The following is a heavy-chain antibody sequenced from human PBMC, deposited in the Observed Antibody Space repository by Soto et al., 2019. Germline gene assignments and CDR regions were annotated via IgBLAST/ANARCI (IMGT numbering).Heavy chain of an antibody. CDR3: ATRSGGGGAFDF. V-gene: IGHV3-48*03. CDR2: IHSSATTM. CDR1: GLTFSRYE. Sequence: LRLSCAASGLTFSRYEMNWVRQAPGKGLEWIAYIHSSATTMFYADSVKGRFTISRDNAKNSLYLQLNSLSAEDTALYYCATRSGGGGAFDFWGPGTMVTV. J-gene: IGHJ3*01. D-gene: IGHD3-10*01.